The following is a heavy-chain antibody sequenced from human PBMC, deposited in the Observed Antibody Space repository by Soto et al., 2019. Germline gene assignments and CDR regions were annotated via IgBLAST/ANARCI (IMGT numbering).Heavy chain of an antibody. Sequence: PGGSLRLSCAASGFTFNNYAMHWVRQAPGKGLDWVAVMSYDGSKRYYTDSVKGRFTISRDNSKNTLYLEMHSLRSDDTAVYYCARDRCLDDSCNAGPVDYWGQGAVVTVSS. CDR2: MSYDGSKR. V-gene: IGHV3-30-3*01. CDR1: GFTFNNYA. CDR3: ARDRCLDDSCNAGPVDY. J-gene: IGHJ4*02. D-gene: IGHD2-15*01.